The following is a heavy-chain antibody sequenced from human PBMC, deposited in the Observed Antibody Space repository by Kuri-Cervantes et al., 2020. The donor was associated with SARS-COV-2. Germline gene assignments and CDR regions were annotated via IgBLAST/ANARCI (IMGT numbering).Heavy chain of an antibody. V-gene: IGHV4-34*01. CDR3: ARWELLFPSDAFDI. CDR2: VNHRGST. Sequence: SETLSLTGAFYGESFSGYYWNWIRQSPGKGLEWIGEVNHRGSTNYNPSLKSRVTISVDTSKNQFSLKLSSVTAADTAVYYCARWELLFPSDAFDIWGQGTMVTVSS. CDR1: GESFSGYY. D-gene: IGHD1-26*01. J-gene: IGHJ3*02.